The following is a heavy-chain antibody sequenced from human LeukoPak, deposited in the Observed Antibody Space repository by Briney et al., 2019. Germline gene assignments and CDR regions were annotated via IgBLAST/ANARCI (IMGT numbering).Heavy chain of an antibody. V-gene: IGHV1-46*01. Sequence: ASVRVSCKASGYTFTSYYMHWVRQAPGQGLERMGIINPSGGSTSYAQKFQGRVTMTRDTSTSTVYMELSSLRSEDTAVYYCARAGGGSPFDYWGQGTLVTVSS. J-gene: IGHJ4*02. CDR1: GYTFTSYY. CDR2: INPSGGST. CDR3: ARAGGGSPFDY. D-gene: IGHD2-15*01.